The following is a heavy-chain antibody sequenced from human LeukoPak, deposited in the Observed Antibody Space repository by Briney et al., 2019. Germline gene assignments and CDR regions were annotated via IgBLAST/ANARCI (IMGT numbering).Heavy chain of an antibody. CDR1: GFTFRDYW. CDR2: IKQDGNEK. Sequence: GGSLRLSCAASGFTFRDYWMTWVRQAPGKGLEWVANIKQDGNEKYYVDSVRGRFTISRDNAKKSLYLQMNSLRAEDTAVYYCARGSHYYDSGRYYYYGLDVWGQGTTVTVSS. V-gene: IGHV3-7*03. D-gene: IGHD3-10*01. CDR3: ARGSHYYDSGRYYYYGLDV. J-gene: IGHJ6*02.